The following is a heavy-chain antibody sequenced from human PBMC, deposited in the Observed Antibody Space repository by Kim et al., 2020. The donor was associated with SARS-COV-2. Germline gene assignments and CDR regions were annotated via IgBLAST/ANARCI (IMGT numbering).Heavy chain of an antibody. CDR2: IHYIGST. CDR3: ARDKGRNAYNRDYYGMDV. J-gene: IGHJ6*02. V-gene: IGHV4-59*13. D-gene: IGHD1-1*01. CDR1: GDSISSYF. Sequence: SETLSLTCTVSGDSISSYFWSWIRQPPGKGLEWIGYIHYIGSTNYNPSLKSRVTISVDTSKNQFSLKLRSVTAADTAVYYCARDKGRNAYNRDYYGMDVWGQGTTVTVSS.